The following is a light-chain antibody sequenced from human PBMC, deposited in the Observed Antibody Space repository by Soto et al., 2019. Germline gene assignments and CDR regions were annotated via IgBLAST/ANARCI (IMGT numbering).Light chain of an antibody. Sequence: EVVLTQSPGTLSLSPGERATLSCKASQSVSRNYFAWYQQKPGQAPRLLISGASNSRATGVPDRFSGGGSGTDFILTISSLQSEDFAVYYCQHYNNWPFTFGQGTKLEI. CDR2: GASN. V-gene: IGKV3-20*01. CDR1: QSVSRNY. CDR3: QHYNNWPFT. J-gene: IGKJ2*01.